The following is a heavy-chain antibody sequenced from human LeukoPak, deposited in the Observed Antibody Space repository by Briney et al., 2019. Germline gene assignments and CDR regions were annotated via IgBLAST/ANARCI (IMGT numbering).Heavy chain of an antibody. J-gene: IGHJ4*02. CDR2: INAGNGNT. V-gene: IGHV1-3*01. CDR1: GGTFSSYA. Sequence: ASVKVSCKASGGTFSSYAISWVRQAPGQRLEWMGWINAGNGNTKYSQKFQGRVTITRDTSASTAYMELSSLRSEDTAVYYCARSPRAVGGLGYWGQGTLVTVSS. CDR3: ARSPRAVGGLGY. D-gene: IGHD6-19*01.